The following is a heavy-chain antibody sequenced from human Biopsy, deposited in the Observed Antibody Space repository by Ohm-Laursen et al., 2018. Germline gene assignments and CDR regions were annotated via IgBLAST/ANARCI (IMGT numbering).Heavy chain of an antibody. CDR1: GFSFSDYH. D-gene: IGHD4-23*01. V-gene: IGHV3-11*01. Sequence: SLRLSCAASGFSFSDYHMRRIRQAPGRGLEWVSYISGGGTIYYGDSMKGRVTIPRDNAKNSLYLQMHSLRAEDTAVYYCARDTRWSPYSMDVWGQGTTVTVSS. J-gene: IGHJ6*02. CDR2: ISGGGTI. CDR3: ARDTRWSPYSMDV.